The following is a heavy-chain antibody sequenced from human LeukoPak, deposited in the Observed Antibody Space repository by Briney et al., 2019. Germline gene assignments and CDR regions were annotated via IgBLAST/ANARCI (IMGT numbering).Heavy chain of an antibody. CDR3: AGVVAASPGDYYYYMDV. Sequence: SETLSLTCTVSGYSISSGFYWGWIRQPPGKGLECIGSIYHSGSTYYNPSLKSRVTISVDTSKNQFSLNLSSVTAADTAMYYCAGVVAASPGDYYYYMDVWGKGTTVTVSS. CDR2: IYHSGST. CDR1: GYSISSGFY. V-gene: IGHV4-38-2*02. J-gene: IGHJ6*03. D-gene: IGHD2-15*01.